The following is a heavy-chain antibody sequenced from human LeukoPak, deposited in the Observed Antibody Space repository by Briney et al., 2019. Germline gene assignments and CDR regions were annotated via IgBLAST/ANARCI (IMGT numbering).Heavy chain of an antibody. CDR1: GVSISGYY. CDR3: AKYNDTPYYFDY. V-gene: IGHV4-59*08. J-gene: IGHJ4*02. D-gene: IGHD3-22*01. CDR2: IYYSGST. Sequence: PSETLSLTCTVSGVSISGYYWSWIRQPPGKGLEWTGYIYYSGSTNYNPSLKSRVTISVDTSKNQFSLKLSSVTAADTAVYYCAKYNDTPYYFDYWGQGTLVTVSS.